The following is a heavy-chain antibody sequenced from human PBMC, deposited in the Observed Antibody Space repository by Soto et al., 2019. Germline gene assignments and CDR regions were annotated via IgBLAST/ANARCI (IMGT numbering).Heavy chain of an antibody. CDR1: GGSISSSSYY. Sequence: SETLSLTCTVSGGSISSSSYYWGWIRQPPGKGQEWIRSIYYSGSTYYKPSLNSRVTISVDTSKNQFSLKLSTMTAADTALYYRARQPSRGVLRYCDWCLSDAFDIWAQGTMVTVSS. J-gene: IGHJ3*02. CDR2: IYYSGST. CDR3: ARQPSRGVLRYCDWCLSDAFDI. D-gene: IGHD3-9*01. V-gene: IGHV4-39*01.